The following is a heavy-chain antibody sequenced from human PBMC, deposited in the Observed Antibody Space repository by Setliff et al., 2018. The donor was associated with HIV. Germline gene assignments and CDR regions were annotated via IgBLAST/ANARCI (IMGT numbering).Heavy chain of an antibody. Sequence: PGGSLRLSCAVSGFTFSGSAMHWVRQASGKGLEWVGRIRSKANSYATEYAASVKGRFNISRDDSKNTAYLQMNSLTTDDTAMYYCSGWKGDYYDSSGFNGYWGQGTMITVSS. CDR1: GFTFSGSA. CDR3: SGWKGDYYDSSGFNGY. V-gene: IGHV3-73*01. J-gene: IGHJ4*02. D-gene: IGHD3-22*01. CDR2: IRSKANSYAT.